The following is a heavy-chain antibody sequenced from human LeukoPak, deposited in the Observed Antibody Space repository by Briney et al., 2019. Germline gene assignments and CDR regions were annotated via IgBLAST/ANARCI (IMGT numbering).Heavy chain of an antibody. CDR1: GFTFSSYS. CDR3: ARDGGALIRGKGYYYGMDV. CDR2: ISSSSSTI. J-gene: IGHJ6*02. V-gene: IGHV3-48*02. Sequence: GGSLRLSCAASGFTFSSYSMNWVRRAPGKGLEWVSYISSSSSTIYYADSVKGRFTISRDNAKNSLYLQMNSLRDEDTAVYYCARDGGALIRGKGYYYGMDVWGQGTTVTVSS. D-gene: IGHD3-16*01.